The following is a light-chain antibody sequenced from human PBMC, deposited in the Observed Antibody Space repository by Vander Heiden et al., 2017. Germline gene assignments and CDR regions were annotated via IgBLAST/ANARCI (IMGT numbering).Light chain of an antibody. CDR1: QSVLYSSNNKNY. CDR2: WAS. Sequence: DRVMTQTPDPLTVSLCERATINCKSSQSVLYSSNNKNYLAWYQQKPGQPPKLLIYWASTRESGVPDRFSGSGSGTDFTLTISSLQAEDVSVYYCQQYYSTPYTFGQGTKLEIK. V-gene: IGKV4-1*01. J-gene: IGKJ2*01. CDR3: QQYYSTPYT.